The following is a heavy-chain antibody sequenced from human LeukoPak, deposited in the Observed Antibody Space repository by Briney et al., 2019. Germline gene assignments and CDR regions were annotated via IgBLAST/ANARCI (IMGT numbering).Heavy chain of an antibody. V-gene: IGHV3-21*01. CDR1: VFTFSSFS. D-gene: IGHD3-22*01. Sequence: GGSLRLSGAGSVFTFSSFSMNWVPQAPGKGLEWVSSISSSSSYIYYAGSVKGRFTISRDNGKNSLYLQMNSLRAEDTAVYYCARVLNYYDSSGYPSGAFDIWGQGTMVTVSS. J-gene: IGHJ3*02. CDR2: ISSSSSYI. CDR3: ARVLNYYDSSGYPSGAFDI.